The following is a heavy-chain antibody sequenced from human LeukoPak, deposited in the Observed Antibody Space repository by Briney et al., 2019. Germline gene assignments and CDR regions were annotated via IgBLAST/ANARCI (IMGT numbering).Heavy chain of an antibody. J-gene: IGHJ4*02. CDR2: ISSSSSYT. V-gene: IGHV3-11*06. Sequence: PGGSLRLSCAASGFTFSDYYMSWVRQAPGKGLEWVSYISSSSSYTNYADSVKGRFTISRDNAKNSLYLQINSLRAEDTAVYYCARGRAVAGTLNFDYWGQGTLVTVSS. D-gene: IGHD6-19*01. CDR1: GFTFSDYY. CDR3: ARGRAVAGTLNFDY.